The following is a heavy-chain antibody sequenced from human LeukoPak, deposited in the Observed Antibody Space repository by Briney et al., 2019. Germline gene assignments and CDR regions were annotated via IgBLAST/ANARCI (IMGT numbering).Heavy chain of an antibody. CDR1: GYPFTGNY. J-gene: IGHJ6*02. D-gene: IGHD6-6*01. CDR2: INPNSGGT. CDR3: ARVYSSSRVEYGMDV. V-gene: IGHV1-2*04. Sequence: ASVKVSCKASGYPFTGNYMPWWRRPPGKGLEGMGWINPNSGGTNYAQKFQGWVTMTRDTSISTGYMELSRLRSDDTAVYYCARVYSSSRVEYGMDVWGQGTTVTVSS.